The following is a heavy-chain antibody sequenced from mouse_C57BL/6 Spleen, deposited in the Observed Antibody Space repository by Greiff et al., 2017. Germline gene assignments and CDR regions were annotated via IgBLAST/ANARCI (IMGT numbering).Heavy chain of an antibody. CDR1: GFNIKDDY. CDR3: TTFPYDGYFAY. D-gene: IGHD2-3*01. Sequence: VQLKQSGAELVRPAASVKLSCTASGFNIKDDYMHWVKQRPEQGLEWIGWIDPENGDTEYASKFQGKATITAYTSANTAYLQLSSLTSEDTAVYYCTTFPYDGYFAYWGQGTLVTVSA. J-gene: IGHJ3*01. V-gene: IGHV14-4*01. CDR2: IDPENGDT.